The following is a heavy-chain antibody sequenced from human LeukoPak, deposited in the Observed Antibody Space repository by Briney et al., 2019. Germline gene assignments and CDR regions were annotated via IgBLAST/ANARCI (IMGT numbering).Heavy chain of an antibody. CDR2: ISAYNGNT. Sequence: AASVKVSCKASGYTFTSYGISWVRQAPGQGLEWMGWISAYNGNTNYAQKLQGRVTMTTDTSTSTAYMELRSLRSDDTAVYYCAREFGLASHIVVVPAPFLYWGQGTLVTVSS. J-gene: IGHJ4*02. CDR3: AREFGLASHIVVVPAPFLY. CDR1: GYTFTSYG. V-gene: IGHV1-18*01. D-gene: IGHD2-2*01.